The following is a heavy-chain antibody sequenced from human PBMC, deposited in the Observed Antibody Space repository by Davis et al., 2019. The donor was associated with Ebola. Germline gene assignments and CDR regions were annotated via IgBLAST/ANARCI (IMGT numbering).Heavy chain of an antibody. CDR1: GFTFSTYA. CDR2: ISGNGDRT. D-gene: IGHD2-2*01. Sequence: GGSLRLSCTTSGFTFSTYALSWVRQAPGKGLEWVASISGNGDRTLYADSVKGRFTISRDNSKNTLYLQMNSLRAEDTAVYYCARAKYQLLSVSWFDPWGQGTLVTVSS. J-gene: IGHJ5*02. V-gene: IGHV3-23*01. CDR3: ARAKYQLLSVSWFDP.